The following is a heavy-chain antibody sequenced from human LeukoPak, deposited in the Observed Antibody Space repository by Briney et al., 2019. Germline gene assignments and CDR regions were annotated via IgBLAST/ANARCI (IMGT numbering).Heavy chain of an antibody. V-gene: IGHV1-69*13. CDR2: IIPIFGTA. Sequence: SVKVSCKASGGTFSSYAISWVRQAPGQGLEWMGGIIPIFGTANYAQKFQGRVTITADESTSTAYMELSRLRSDDTAVYYCARGTMIVVVIGYMDVWGKGTTVTISS. D-gene: IGHD3-22*01. J-gene: IGHJ6*03. CDR1: GGTFSSYA. CDR3: ARGTMIVVVIGYMDV.